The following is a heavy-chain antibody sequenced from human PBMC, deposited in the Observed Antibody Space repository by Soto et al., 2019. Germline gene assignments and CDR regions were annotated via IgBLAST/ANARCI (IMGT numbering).Heavy chain of an antibody. CDR2: ISYDGSNK. Sequence: LRLSCAASGFTFSSYAMHWFLQAPGKGLEWVAVISYDGSNKYYADSVKGRFTISRDNSKNTLYLQMNSLRAEDTAVYYCARDPEWLHTLYYFDYWGQGTLVTVSS. J-gene: IGHJ4*02. CDR3: ARDPEWLHTLYYFDY. CDR1: GFTFSSYA. V-gene: IGHV3-30-3*01. D-gene: IGHD3-3*01.